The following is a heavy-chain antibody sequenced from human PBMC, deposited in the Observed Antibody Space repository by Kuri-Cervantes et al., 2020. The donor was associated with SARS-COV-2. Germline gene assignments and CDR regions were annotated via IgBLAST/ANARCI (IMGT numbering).Heavy chain of an antibody. CDR3: ARGKRQWLSDAFDI. D-gene: IGHD6-19*01. J-gene: IGHJ3*02. Sequence: SETLSLTCAVYGGSFGGYYWSWIRQPPGKGLDGIGEINHSGSTNYNPSLKSRVTISVDTSKNQFSLKLSSVTAADTAVYYCARGKRQWLSDAFDIWGQGTMVTVSS. V-gene: IGHV4-34*01. CDR1: GGSFGGYY. CDR2: INHSGST.